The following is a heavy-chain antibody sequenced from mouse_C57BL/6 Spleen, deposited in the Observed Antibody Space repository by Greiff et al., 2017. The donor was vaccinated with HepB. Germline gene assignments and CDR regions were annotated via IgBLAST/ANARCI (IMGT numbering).Heavy chain of an antibody. V-gene: IGHV2-6*01. CDR2: IWGVGST. D-gene: IGHD3-2*02. J-gene: IGHJ3*01. CDR3: ASPALDSSGYVRFAY. CDR1: GFSLTSYG. Sequence: VKLQESGPGLVAPSQSLSITCTVSGFSLTSYGVDWVRQSPGKGLEWLGVIWGVGSTNYNSALKSRLSISKDNSKSQVFLKMNSLQTDDTAMYYCASPALDSSGYVRFAYWGQGTLVTVSA.